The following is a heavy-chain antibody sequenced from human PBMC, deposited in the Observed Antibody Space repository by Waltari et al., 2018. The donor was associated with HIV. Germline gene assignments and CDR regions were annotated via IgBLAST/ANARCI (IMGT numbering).Heavy chain of an antibody. Sequence: EMQLLESGGGLVQTGGSLRLSCAASGFTFSNYGINWVRQAPGKGLEWVSAISGSGGNTYYADSLKGRFTISRDNSKNTLYLQMNSLRAEDTAVYFCVKEHQYSHTWYSYYGMDVWGQGTTVTVSS. CDR2: ISGSGGNT. CDR1: GFTFSNYG. J-gene: IGHJ6*02. CDR3: VKEHQYSHTWYSYYGMDV. D-gene: IGHD6-13*01. V-gene: IGHV3-23*01.